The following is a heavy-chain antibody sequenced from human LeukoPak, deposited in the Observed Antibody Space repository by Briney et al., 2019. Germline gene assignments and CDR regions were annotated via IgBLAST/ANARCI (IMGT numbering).Heavy chain of an antibody. CDR1: GFSVSSNY. Sequence: GGSLRLSCATSGFSVSSNYMTWVRQAPGKGLEWVSVIHSGGRAYYADSVKGRFTTSRDNSKNTLDLQMNSLSVEDTAVYYCVGVETITMVRGASGDVWGKGTTVTVSS. V-gene: IGHV3-66*02. CDR2: IHSGGRA. J-gene: IGHJ6*04. D-gene: IGHD3-10*01. CDR3: VGVETITMVRGASGDV.